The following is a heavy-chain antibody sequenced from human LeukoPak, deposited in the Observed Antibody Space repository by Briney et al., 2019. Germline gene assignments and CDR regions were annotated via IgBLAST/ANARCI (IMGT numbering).Heavy chain of an antibody. CDR3: ARGYFGSGTYSNYFDD. Sequence: SETLSLTCTVSGGSISSYYWSWIRQPPGKGLEWIGYIYYSESTNYIPSLKSRVTMSVDTSKNQCSLTLSSVTAADTAVYYCARGYFGSGTYSNYFDDWGQGTLVTVSS. D-gene: IGHD3-10*01. CDR1: GGSISSYY. V-gene: IGHV4-59*12. CDR2: IYYSEST. J-gene: IGHJ4*02.